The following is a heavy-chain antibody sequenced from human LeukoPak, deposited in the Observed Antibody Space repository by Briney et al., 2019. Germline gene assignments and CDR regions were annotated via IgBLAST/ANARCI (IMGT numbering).Heavy chain of an antibody. D-gene: IGHD6-13*01. CDR1: GYTLTELS. CDR2: FDPEDGET. J-gene: IGHJ6*02. V-gene: IGHV1-24*01. Sequence: ASVKVSCKVSGYTLTELSMHWVRQAPGKGLEWMGGFDPEDGETIYAQKFQGRVTMTEDTSTDTAYMELSSLRSEDTAVYYCARAAAGTWDYYYGMDVWGQGTTVTVSS. CDR3: ARAAAGTWDYYYGMDV.